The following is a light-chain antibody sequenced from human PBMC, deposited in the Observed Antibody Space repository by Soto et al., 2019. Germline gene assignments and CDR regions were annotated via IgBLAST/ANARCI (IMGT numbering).Light chain of an antibody. CDR3: QQHSDWPLT. CDR2: DAS. V-gene: IGKV3-11*01. CDR1: QIVSIT. Sequence: IVMTHAPFTLSVSQVGSAILSCMAIQIVSITLARYRQKPGQATGLILCDASDRATGIPARVVAGWSGTDFALTISSLEPEAFAVYYCQQHSDWPLTFGGGTKV. J-gene: IGKJ4*01.